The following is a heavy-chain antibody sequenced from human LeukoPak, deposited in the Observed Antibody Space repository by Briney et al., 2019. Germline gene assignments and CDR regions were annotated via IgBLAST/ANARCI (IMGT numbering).Heavy chain of an antibody. J-gene: IGHJ4*02. V-gene: IGHV4-4*07. CDR3: TRHHCSSTSCYFY. CDR2: IYTSGST. Sequence: SETLSLTCTVSGGSISSYYWSWIRQPAGKGLEWIGRIYTSGSTNYNPSLKSRVAMSVDTSKNQFSLKLSSVTAADTAVYYCTRHHCSSTSCYFYWGQGTLVTVSS. D-gene: IGHD2-2*01. CDR1: GGSISSYY.